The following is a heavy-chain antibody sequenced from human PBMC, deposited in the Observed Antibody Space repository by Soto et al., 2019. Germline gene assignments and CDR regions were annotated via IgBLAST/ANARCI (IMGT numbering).Heavy chain of an antibody. CDR2: IYDSGST. CDR1: SGPISIYY. J-gene: IGHJ4*01. CDR3: ARAEYFYESSGYYAAPLFDH. V-gene: IGHV4-4*07. D-gene: IGHD3-22*01. Sequence: SATLSLPCTVSSGPISIYYWPLIRPSAGKGLESTGRIYDSGSTNYNPSLKSRVTLSVDRAKKNFSLKLTSVTAADTAVYYCARAEYFYESSGYYAAPLFDHWGHGGLVTV.